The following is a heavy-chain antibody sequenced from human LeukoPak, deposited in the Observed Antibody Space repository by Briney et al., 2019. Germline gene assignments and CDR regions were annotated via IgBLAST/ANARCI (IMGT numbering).Heavy chain of an antibody. Sequence: GGSLRLSCAASGFTFSSYAMSWVRQAPGKGLEWVSAISGSGGSTYYADSVKGLFTISRDNSKNTLYLQMNSLRVEDTAVYYCAKDGSIAVAGTLGYWGQGTLVTVSS. D-gene: IGHD6-19*01. CDR1: GFTFSSYA. V-gene: IGHV3-23*01. CDR2: ISGSGGST. CDR3: AKDGSIAVAGTLGY. J-gene: IGHJ4*02.